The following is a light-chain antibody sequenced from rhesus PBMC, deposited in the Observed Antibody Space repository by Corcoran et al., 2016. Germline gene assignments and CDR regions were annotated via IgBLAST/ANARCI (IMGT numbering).Light chain of an antibody. Sequence: DIQMTQSPSSLSASVGDRVTITCRASENVNNYLNWYQQKPGKAPKRLIYKASTLQSGVPSRFRGNGSGTDYTFTISSLQPEDVATYYCQHGYGTPYSFGQGTKVEIK. CDR2: KAS. CDR3: QHGYGTPYS. CDR1: ENVNNY. V-gene: IGKV1-74*01. J-gene: IGKJ2*01.